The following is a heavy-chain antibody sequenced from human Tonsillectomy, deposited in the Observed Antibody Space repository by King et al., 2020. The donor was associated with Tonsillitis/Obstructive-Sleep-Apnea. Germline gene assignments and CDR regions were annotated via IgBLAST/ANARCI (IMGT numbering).Heavy chain of an antibody. D-gene: IGHD4-17*01. J-gene: IGHJ3*02. CDR1: GGSFSGYY. Sequence: VQLQQWGAGLLKSSETLSLTCAVYGGSFSGYYCSWIRQPPGKGLEWIGEINHSGSTNYNPSLKSRVTISVDTSKNQFSLRLSSVTAADTAVYYCATDYGDYGGAFDIWGQGTMVTVSS. V-gene: IGHV4-34*01. CDR3: ATDYGDYGGAFDI. CDR2: INHSGST.